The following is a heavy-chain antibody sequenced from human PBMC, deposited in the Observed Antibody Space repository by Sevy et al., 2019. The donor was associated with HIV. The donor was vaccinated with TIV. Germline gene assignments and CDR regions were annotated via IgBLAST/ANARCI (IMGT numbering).Heavy chain of an antibody. CDR1: GYTFTGYY. V-gene: IGHV1-2*02. D-gene: IGHD2-2*01. J-gene: IGHJ4*02. CDR2: INPNSGGT. Sequence: ASVKVSCKASGYTFTGYYMHWVRQAPGQGLEWMGWINPNSGGTNYAQKFQGRVTMTRDTSISTAYMELSRLRSDDTAVYYCARARGYCSSTSCPLGYYFDYWGQGTLVTVSS. CDR3: ARARGYCSSTSCPLGYYFDY.